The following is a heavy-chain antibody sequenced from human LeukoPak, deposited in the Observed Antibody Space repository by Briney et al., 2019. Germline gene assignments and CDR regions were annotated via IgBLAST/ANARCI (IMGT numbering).Heavy chain of an antibody. V-gene: IGHV3-30-3*01. CDR2: ISYDGSNK. CDR3: ARDLVDYYDSSGYYPPSY. Sequence: GGSLRLSCAASGFTFSSYAMYWVRQAPGKGLEWVAVISYDGSNKYYADSVKGRFTISRDNSKNTLYLQMNSLRAEDTAVYYCARDLVDYYDSSGYYPPSYWGQGTLVTVSS. J-gene: IGHJ4*02. D-gene: IGHD3-22*01. CDR1: GFTFSSYA.